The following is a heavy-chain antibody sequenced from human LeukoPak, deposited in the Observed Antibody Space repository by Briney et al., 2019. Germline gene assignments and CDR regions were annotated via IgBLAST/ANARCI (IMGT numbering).Heavy chain of an antibody. V-gene: IGHV4-39*01. CDR3: ARISGPFYYRMDV. CDR2: FYYSETT. CDR1: GDSIRTTTYH. D-gene: IGHD1-14*01. Sequence: SETLSLTCTVSGDSIRTTTYHWGWIRQPPGKGLEWIGSFYYSETTYYNPSLKSRVAVSADTSKNQFSLKVSPVTAADTAVYYCARISGPFYYRMDVWGQGTTVTVSS. J-gene: IGHJ6*02.